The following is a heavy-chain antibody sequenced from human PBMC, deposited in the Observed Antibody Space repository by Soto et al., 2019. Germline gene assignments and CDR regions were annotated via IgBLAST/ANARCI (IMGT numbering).Heavy chain of an antibody. Sequence: SETLSLTCAVYGGSFSGYYWSWIRQPPGKGLEWIGEINHSGSTNYNPSLKSRVTISVDKSKNQFSLKLSSVTAADTAVYYCARDPYYGSGTHYGWFDPWGQGTLVTVSS. CDR3: ARDPYYGSGTHYGWFDP. CDR2: INHSGST. V-gene: IGHV4-34*01. J-gene: IGHJ5*02. D-gene: IGHD3-10*01. CDR1: GGSFSGYY.